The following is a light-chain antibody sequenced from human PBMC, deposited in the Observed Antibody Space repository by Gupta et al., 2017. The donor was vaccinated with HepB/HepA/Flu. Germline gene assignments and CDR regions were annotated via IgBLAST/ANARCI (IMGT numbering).Light chain of an antibody. Sequence: EIVLTQSPATLSLSPGERATLSCRASQSVSSYLAWYKQKPGQAPRPLIYDASNRATGIPARFSGSGYGTDFTLTISSREPEDFAVYYCQQRSNWPPITFGQGTRLEIK. CDR2: DAS. V-gene: IGKV3-11*01. J-gene: IGKJ5*01. CDR1: QSVSSY. CDR3: QQRSNWPPIT.